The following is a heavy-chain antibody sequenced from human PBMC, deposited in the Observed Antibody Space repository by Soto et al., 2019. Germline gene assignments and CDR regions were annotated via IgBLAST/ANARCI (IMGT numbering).Heavy chain of an antibody. CDR1: GFTFSSYE. Sequence: VGSLRLSCAASGFTFSSYEMNWVRQAPGKGLEWVSYISSSGSTIYYADSVKGRFTISRDNAKNSLYLQMNSLRAEDTAVYYCARAMTSTAYGDYEFGMDVWGQGTTVTVSS. V-gene: IGHV3-48*03. D-gene: IGHD4-17*01. CDR3: ARAMTSTAYGDYEFGMDV. J-gene: IGHJ6*02. CDR2: ISSSGSTI.